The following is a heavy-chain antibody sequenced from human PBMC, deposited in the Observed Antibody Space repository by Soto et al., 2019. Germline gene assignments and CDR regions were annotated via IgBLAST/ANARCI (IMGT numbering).Heavy chain of an antibody. Sequence: QVQLVQSGAEVKKPGSSVKVSCKASGGTFSSYAISWVRQAPGQGLEWMGGIIPIFGTANYAQKFQGRVTITADESTSTAYMELSSLKSQDTAVYYCARGAAGTENDTFDIWGQGTMVTVSS. CDR3: ARGAAGTENDTFDI. J-gene: IGHJ3*02. V-gene: IGHV1-69*01. D-gene: IGHD6-13*01. CDR2: IIPIFGTA. CDR1: GGTFSSYA.